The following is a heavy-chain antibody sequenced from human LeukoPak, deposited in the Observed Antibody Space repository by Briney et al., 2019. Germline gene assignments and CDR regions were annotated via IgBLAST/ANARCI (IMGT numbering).Heavy chain of an antibody. J-gene: IGHJ3*02. V-gene: IGHV1-2*02. CDR2: INPNSGGT. Sequence: ASVKVSCKASGYTFTCYYMHWVRQAPGQGLEWMGWINPNSGGTNYAQKFHGRVTLTRDTSISTAYMELSRLRSDDTAVYYCARMGRTAVAGKTNAFDMWGQGTMVTVSS. D-gene: IGHD6-19*01. CDR3: ARMGRTAVAGKTNAFDM. CDR1: GYTFTCYY.